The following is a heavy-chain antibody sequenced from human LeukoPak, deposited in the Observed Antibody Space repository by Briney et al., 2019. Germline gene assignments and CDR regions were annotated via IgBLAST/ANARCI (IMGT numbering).Heavy chain of an antibody. V-gene: IGHV3-21*01. J-gene: IGHJ4*02. D-gene: IGHD1-14*01. Sequence: GGSLRLSCAASGFTFSSSGFNCVRQAPGKGLEWVSSIGPTGTDRYYADSVRGRFTISRDNAKNSMYLQMDSLRDEDTAVYYCATETIGRHYDYWGQGTLLTVSS. CDR1: GFTFSSSG. CDR2: IGPTGTDR. CDR3: ATETIGRHYDY.